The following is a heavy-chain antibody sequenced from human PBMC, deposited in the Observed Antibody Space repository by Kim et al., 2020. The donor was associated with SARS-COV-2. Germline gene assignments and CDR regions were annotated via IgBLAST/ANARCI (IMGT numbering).Heavy chain of an antibody. CDR1: GGSISSSNW. CDR3: ARDRLEYSSSSRTFDY. V-gene: IGHV4-4*02. Sequence: SETLSLTCAVSGGSISSSNWWSWVRQPPGKGLEWIGEIYHSGSTNYNPSLKSRVTISVDKSKNQFSLKLSSVTAADTAVYYCARDRLEYSSSSRTFDYWGQGTLVTVSS. CDR2: IYHSGST. D-gene: IGHD6-6*01. J-gene: IGHJ4*02.